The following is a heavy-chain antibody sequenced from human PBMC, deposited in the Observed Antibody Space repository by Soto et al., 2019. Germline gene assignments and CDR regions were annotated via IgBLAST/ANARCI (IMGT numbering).Heavy chain of an antibody. J-gene: IGHJ5*02. Sequence: EVQLVESGGGLVQPGGSLRLSCAASGFTFSSYSMNWVRQAPGKGLEWVSYISISSSTIYYADSVKGRFTISRDNAKNSLYLQMNSLRDEDTAVYYCARDREGSGSYSGGWFDPWGQGTLVTVSS. CDR1: GFTFSSYS. CDR2: ISISSSTI. V-gene: IGHV3-48*02. CDR3: ARDREGSGSYSGGWFDP. D-gene: IGHD1-26*01.